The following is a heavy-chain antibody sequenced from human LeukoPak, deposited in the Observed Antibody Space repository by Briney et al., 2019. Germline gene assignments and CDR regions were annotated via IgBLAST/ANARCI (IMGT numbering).Heavy chain of an antibody. J-gene: IGHJ4*02. D-gene: IGHD7-27*01. CDR2: ISASGGTT. CDR1: GFTFSNYA. V-gene: IGHV3-23*01. CDR3: AKTVNWVLDY. Sequence: GGSLRLSCAASGFTFSNYAMTWVGQAPGKGLEGVSGISASGGTTYYADSVKGRFTISRDNSKNTLFLQMNSLRAEDTAVYYCAKTVNWVLDYWGQGTLVTVSS.